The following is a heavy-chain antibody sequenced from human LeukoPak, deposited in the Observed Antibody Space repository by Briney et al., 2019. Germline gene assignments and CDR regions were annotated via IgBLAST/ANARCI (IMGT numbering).Heavy chain of an antibody. CDR3: AKGMGDTLGVFDY. CDR2: INTDGTST. Sequence: GGSLRLSCAASGFIFTSYWMHWVRQVPGKGLVWVSCINTDGTSTTYADPVKGRFTISRDNSKNTVSLQMNSLRAEDTAVYYCAKGMGDTLGVFDYWGQGTLVTVSS. V-gene: IGHV3-74*01. J-gene: IGHJ4*02. CDR1: GFIFTSYW. D-gene: IGHD1-26*01.